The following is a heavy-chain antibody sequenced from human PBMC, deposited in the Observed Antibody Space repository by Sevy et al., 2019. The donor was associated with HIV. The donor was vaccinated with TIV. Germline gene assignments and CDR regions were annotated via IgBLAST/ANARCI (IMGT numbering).Heavy chain of an antibody. CDR3: ARKGYYYDSSGYYSPLGMDV. V-gene: IGHV1-2*06. J-gene: IGHJ6*02. Sequence: ASVKVSCKASGYTFTGYYMHWVRQAPGQGLEWMGRINPNSGGTNYAQKFQGRVTMTRDTSISTAYMELSRLRSDDTAVYYCARKGYYYDSSGYYSPLGMDVWGQGTTVTVSS. D-gene: IGHD3-22*01. CDR2: INPNSGGT. CDR1: GYTFTGYY.